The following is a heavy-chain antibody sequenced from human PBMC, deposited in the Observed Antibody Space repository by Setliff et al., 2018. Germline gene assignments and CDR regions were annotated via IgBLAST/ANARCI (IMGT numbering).Heavy chain of an antibody. J-gene: IGHJ3*02. CDR1: GFTFSSYA. Sequence: GGSLRLSCAASGFTFSSYAMSWVRQAPGKGLEWVSAISGSGGSTYYAYSVKGLFTISRDNSKTTLYLQMNSLRAEDTAVYYCAKWGAKNAFDIWGQGTMVTVSS. CDR3: AKWGAKNAFDI. V-gene: IGHV3-23*01. CDR2: ISGSGGST. D-gene: IGHD3-16*01.